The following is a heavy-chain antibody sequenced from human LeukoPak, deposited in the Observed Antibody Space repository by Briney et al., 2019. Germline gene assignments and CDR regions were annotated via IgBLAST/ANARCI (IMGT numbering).Heavy chain of an antibody. J-gene: IGHJ3*02. D-gene: IGHD4-23*01. CDR3: ARARTTVVTRDAFDI. CDR1: GFTFSSYG. Sequence: GGSLRLSCAASGFTFSSYGMSWVRQAPGKGLEWVSAISGSGGSTYYADSVKGRFTISRDNSKNSLYLQMNSLRAEDTAVYYCARARTTVVTRDAFDIWGQGTMVTVSS. CDR2: ISGSGGST. V-gene: IGHV3-23*01.